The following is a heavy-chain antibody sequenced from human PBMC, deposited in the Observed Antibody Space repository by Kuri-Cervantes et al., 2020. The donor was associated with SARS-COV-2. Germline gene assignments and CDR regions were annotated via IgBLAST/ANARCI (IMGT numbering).Heavy chain of an antibody. CDR1: GGSITHHY. V-gene: IGHV4-59*11. D-gene: IGHD3/OR15-3a*01. CDR3: AGASFGLVGACDY. J-gene: IGHJ4*01. Sequence: SESLSLTCTVSGGSITHHYWSWMRQPPGKGLEWIGYVHNSGSTSSNPSLTSRVTMSIDTSTSQFSLKLYSVTAADTAMYYCAGASFGLVGACDYWGHGTLVTVSS. CDR2: VHNSGST.